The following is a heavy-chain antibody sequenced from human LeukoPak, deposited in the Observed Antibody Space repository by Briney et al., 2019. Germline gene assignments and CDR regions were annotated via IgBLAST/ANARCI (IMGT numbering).Heavy chain of an antibody. CDR2: IYYTGST. D-gene: IGHD6-19*01. CDR1: GGSISSGSYY. Sequence: PSETLSLTCTVSGGSISSGSYYWAWIRQPPGKGLEWIGSIYYTGSTYYNPPLKSRVTISVDTSKNQFSLKLSSVTAADTAVYYCARHGYSSGSLAWFDPWGQGTQATVSS. J-gene: IGHJ5*02. V-gene: IGHV4-39*01. CDR3: ARHGYSSGSLAWFDP.